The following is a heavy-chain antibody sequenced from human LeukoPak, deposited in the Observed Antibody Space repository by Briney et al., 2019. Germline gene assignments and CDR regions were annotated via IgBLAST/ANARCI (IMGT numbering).Heavy chain of an antibody. CDR1: GYSISSGYY. V-gene: IGHV4-38-2*02. CDR2: IYHSGTT. D-gene: IGHD1-1*01. J-gene: IGHJ4*02. Sequence: SETLSLTCSVSGYSISSGYYWGWIRQPPGKGLEWIAHIYHSGTTYYNPSLKSRVTISVETSKNQFSLKLSSVTAADTAVYYCARDRGTWNDDGFDYWGQGTLVTVSS. CDR3: ARDRGTWNDDGFDY.